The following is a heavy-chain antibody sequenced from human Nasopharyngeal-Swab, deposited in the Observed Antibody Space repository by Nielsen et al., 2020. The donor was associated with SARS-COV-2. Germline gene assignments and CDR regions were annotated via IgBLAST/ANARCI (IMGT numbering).Heavy chain of an antibody. J-gene: IGHJ4*02. CDR2: VFYSGTT. V-gene: IGHV4-59*01. D-gene: IGHD5-18*01. CDR1: GGSISSYY. CDR3: ARSGYSYGLPVGYFGH. Sequence: GSLRFSCSVSGGSISSYYWSWIRQRPGKGLEWLGYVFYSGTTNYNPSLKSRVSISVDTSRNQFSLKLRSMTAADTAVYYCARSGYSYGLPVGYFGHWGQGILVTVSS.